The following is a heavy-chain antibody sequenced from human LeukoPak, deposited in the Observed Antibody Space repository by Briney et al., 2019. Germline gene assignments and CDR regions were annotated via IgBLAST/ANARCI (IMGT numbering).Heavy chain of an antibody. CDR1: GGSISSYY. J-gene: IGHJ6*03. CDR2: INHSGST. CDR3: ARLDIVVVPAAESYYYYMDV. D-gene: IGHD2-2*01. Sequence: SETLSLTCTVSGGSISSYYWSWIRQPPGKGLEWLGEINHSGSTNYNPSLKSRVTISVDTSKNQFSLKLSSVTAADTAVYYCARLDIVVVPAAESYYYYMDVWGKGTTVTVSS. V-gene: IGHV4-34*01.